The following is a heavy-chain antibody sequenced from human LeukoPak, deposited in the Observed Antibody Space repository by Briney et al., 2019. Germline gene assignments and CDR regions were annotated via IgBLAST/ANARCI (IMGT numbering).Heavy chain of an antibody. J-gene: IGHJ3*02. D-gene: IGHD4-17*01. V-gene: IGHV2-5*01. CDR3: AHSGTVTTPHDAFDI. CDR2: IYWNDDK. Sequence: SGPTLVNPTQTLTLACTFSGFSLSTSGVGVGWIRQPPGKALEWLALIYWNDDKRYSPSLKSRLTITKDTSKNQVVLTMTNMDPVDTATYYCAHSGTVTTPHDAFDIWGQGTMVTVSS. CDR1: GFSLSTSGVG.